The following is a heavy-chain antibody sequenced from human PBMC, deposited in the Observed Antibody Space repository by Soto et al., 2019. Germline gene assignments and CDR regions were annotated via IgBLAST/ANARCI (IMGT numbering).Heavy chain of an antibody. Sequence: QVQLVQSGVEVKKPGASVKVSCKASSYTFTSYGITWVRRAPGQGLEWMGWISAYNGNTNYAQKLQGRVTMTTDTSTSTAYMELRSLRSGDTAIYYCARDTSNYFDYWGQGTLVTVSS. CDR3: ARDTSNYFDY. J-gene: IGHJ4*02. V-gene: IGHV1-18*01. CDR2: ISAYNGNT. D-gene: IGHD2-2*01. CDR1: SYTFTSYG.